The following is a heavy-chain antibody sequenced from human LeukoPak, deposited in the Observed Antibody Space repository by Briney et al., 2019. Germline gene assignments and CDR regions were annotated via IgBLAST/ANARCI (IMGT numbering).Heavy chain of an antibody. D-gene: IGHD2-2*01. CDR2: INPNSGGT. J-gene: IGHJ6*04. CDR3: ARAISSYYCSSTSCYYYYYGMDV. CDR1: GYTFTGYY. Sequence: ASVKVSCKASGYTFTGYYMHWVRQAPGQGVEGVGWINPNSGGTNDAQKFQGWVTMTRDTSISTAYMELSRLRSDDTAVYYCARAISSYYCSSTSCYYYYYGMDVWGKGTTVTVSS. V-gene: IGHV1-2*04.